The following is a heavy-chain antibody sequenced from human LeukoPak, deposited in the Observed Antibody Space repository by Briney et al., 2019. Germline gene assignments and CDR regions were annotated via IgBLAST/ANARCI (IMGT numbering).Heavy chain of an antibody. CDR3: ASQGAYCLDV. CDR2: IHHFGGT. J-gene: IGHJ6*02. Sequence: SGTLSLTCAVSGGSITDNHWWGWVRQPPGKGLEWIGEIHHFGGTNYNPSLKSRVTISVDKSKNQFSLSLISVTAADTAVYYCASQGAYCLDVWGQGTAVTVSS. D-gene: IGHD2-21*01. V-gene: IGHV4-4*02. CDR1: GGSITDNHW.